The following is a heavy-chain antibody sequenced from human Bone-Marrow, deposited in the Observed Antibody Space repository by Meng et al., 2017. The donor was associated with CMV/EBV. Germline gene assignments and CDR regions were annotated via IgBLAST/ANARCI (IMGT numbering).Heavy chain of an antibody. CDR2: ISYDGSNK. J-gene: IGHJ6*02. V-gene: IGHV3-30-3*01. CDR3: ASGYSYGYHYYYGMDV. Sequence: GESLKISCAASGFTFSSYAMHWVRQAPGKGLEWVAVISYDGSNKYYADSVKGRFTISRDNSKNTLYLQMNSLRAEDTAVYYCASGYSYGYHYYYGMDVWGQGTTVTVSS. D-gene: IGHD5-18*01. CDR1: GFTFSSYA.